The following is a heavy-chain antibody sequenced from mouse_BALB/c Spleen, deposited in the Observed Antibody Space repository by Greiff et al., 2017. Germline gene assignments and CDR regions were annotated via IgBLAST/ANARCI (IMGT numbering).Heavy chain of an antibody. CDR3: ARGGGNFPMDY. D-gene: IGHD2-1*01. CDR1: GFTFSSYA. V-gene: IGHV5-6-5*01. CDR2: ISSGGST. Sequence: DVKLVESGGGLVKPGGSLKLSCAASGFTFSSYAMSWVRQTPEKRLEWVASISSGGSTYYPDSVKGRFTISRDNARNILYLQMSSLRSEDTAMYYCARGGGNFPMDYWGQGTSVTVSS. J-gene: IGHJ4*01.